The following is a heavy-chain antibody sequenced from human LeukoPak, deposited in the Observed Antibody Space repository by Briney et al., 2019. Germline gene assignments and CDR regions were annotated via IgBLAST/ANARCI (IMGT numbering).Heavy chain of an antibody. CDR1: DGSISSYY. Sequence: SETLSLTCTVSDGSISSYYWNWIRQPPGKGLEWIGEINHSGSTNYNPSLKSRVTISIDTSKNQFSLKVTSVTAADTAVYYCARDPPAIRNYQKIHHGMDVWGQGTTVTVSS. D-gene: IGHD4-11*01. CDR3: ARDPPAIRNYQKIHHGMDV. J-gene: IGHJ6*02. V-gene: IGHV4-59*12. CDR2: INHSGST.